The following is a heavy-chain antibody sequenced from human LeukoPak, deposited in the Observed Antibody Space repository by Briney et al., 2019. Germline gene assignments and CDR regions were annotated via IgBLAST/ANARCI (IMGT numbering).Heavy chain of an antibody. V-gene: IGHV3-30*04. CDR2: ISYDGSNE. D-gene: IGHD2-15*01. CDR3: ARDAIVYYYYYMDV. CDR1: AFTFSSYT. Sequence: GSLRLSCAASAFTFSSYTLHWVRQAPGKGLEWVAVISYDGSNEYYADSVKGRFIISRDNSKNTLYLQMNSLRAEDTAVYYCARDAIVYYYYYMDVWGKGTTVTVSS. J-gene: IGHJ6*03.